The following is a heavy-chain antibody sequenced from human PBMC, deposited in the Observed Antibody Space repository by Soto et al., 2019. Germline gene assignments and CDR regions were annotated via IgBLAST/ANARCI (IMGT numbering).Heavy chain of an antibody. CDR3: ARERRLAVSNRFDP. Sequence: QVQLVQSGAEVKKPGSSVKVSCKASGGTFSSYAISWVRQAPGQGLEWMGGIIPIFGTANYAQKFQGRVTITADESTSTAYMELSSLSSEDTTVHSCARERRLAVSNRFDPWGQGTLVTVYS. V-gene: IGHV1-69*01. CDR1: GGTFSSYA. D-gene: IGHD6-19*01. J-gene: IGHJ5*02. CDR2: IIPIFGTA.